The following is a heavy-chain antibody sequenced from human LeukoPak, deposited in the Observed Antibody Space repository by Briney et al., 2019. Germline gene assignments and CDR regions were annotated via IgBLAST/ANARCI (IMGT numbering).Heavy chain of an antibody. CDR1: GFTFDDYT. CDR3: ARDKAIFGVVTTDYYYYMDV. V-gene: IGHV3-9*01. D-gene: IGHD3-3*01. CDR2: ISWNSAYI. J-gene: IGHJ6*03. Sequence: QPGGSLRLSCAASGFTFDDYTMHWVRQAPGKDLEWVSGISWNSAYIGYADSVRGRFTISRDSAKSSLYLQMNSLRAEDTAVYYCARDKAIFGVVTTDYYYYMDVWGKGTTVTVSS.